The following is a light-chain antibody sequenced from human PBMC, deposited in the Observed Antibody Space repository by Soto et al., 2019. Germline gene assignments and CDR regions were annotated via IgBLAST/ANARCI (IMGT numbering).Light chain of an antibody. V-gene: IGKV3-15*01. CDR1: QSVSSN. Sequence: EIVVTQSPATLSVSPGERATLSCRASQSVSSNLAWYQQKPGQAPRLLIYGTSTRATGIPARFSGSGSGTEFTLTISSLQSEDFTVYYCKQYNNWPPLTFGQGTKV. CDR2: GTS. J-gene: IGKJ1*01. CDR3: KQYNNWPPLT.